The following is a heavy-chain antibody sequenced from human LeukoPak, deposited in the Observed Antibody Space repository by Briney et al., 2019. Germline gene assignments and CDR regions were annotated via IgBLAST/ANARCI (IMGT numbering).Heavy chain of an antibody. V-gene: IGHV5-51*01. CDR3: ARRTRDSSGYCLDY. D-gene: IGHD3-22*01. CDR1: GYTFTTYW. Sequence: GESLQISCKVSGYTFTTYWIGWVRQMPGKGLEWMGVIYPGDSDDRYSPSFQGLVTISADKSISTAYLQWSSLKVPDTAMYYCARRTRDSSGYCLDYWGQGTLVNVSS. J-gene: IGHJ4*02. CDR2: IYPGDSDD.